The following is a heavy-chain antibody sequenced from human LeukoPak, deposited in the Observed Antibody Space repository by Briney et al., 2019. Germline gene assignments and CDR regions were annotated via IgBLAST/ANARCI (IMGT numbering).Heavy chain of an antibody. Sequence: GGTLRLSCAASGFTFSSYGMSWVRQAPGKGLEWVSAISGSGGSTYYADSVKGRFTISRDNSKNTLYLQMNSVRAEDTAVYYCARRWYGAYAYYYMDVWGKGTTVTVSS. CDR2: ISGSGGST. J-gene: IGHJ6*03. V-gene: IGHV3-23*01. CDR3: ARRWYGAYAYYYMDV. CDR1: GFTFSSYG. D-gene: IGHD5-24*01.